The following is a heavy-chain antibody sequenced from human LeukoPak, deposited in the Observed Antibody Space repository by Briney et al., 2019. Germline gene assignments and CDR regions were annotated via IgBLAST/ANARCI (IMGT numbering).Heavy chain of an antibody. D-gene: IGHD1-26*01. CDR3: AKIVGVTIDV. J-gene: IGHJ4*02. V-gene: IGHV6-1*01. CDR1: GDSFSSNSAA. CDR2: TYYRSKLYN. Sequence: SQTLSLTCAISGDSFSSNSAAWNWIRQSPSRGLEWLGRTYYRSKLYNDYAVSVKSQITINPDTSKNQFSLQLNSVTPEDTAVYYCAKIVGVTIDVWGQGTLVTVSS.